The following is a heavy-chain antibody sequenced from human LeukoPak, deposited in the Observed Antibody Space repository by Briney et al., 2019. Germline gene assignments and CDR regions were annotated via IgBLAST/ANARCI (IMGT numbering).Heavy chain of an antibody. J-gene: IGHJ6*02. D-gene: IGHD6-6*01. CDR1: GYTFTSYY. CDR3: AAPGEQLVTYGMDV. V-gene: IGHV1-46*01. Sequence: ASVKVSCKASGYTFTSYYMHWVRQAPGQGLEWMEKINPSGGSTSYAQKFQGRVTMTRDTSTSTVYMELSSLRSEDTAVYYCAAPGEQLVTYGMDVWGQGTTVTVSS. CDR2: INPSGGST.